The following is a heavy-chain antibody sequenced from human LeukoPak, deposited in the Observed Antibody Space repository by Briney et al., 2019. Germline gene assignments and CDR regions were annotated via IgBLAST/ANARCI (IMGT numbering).Heavy chain of an antibody. V-gene: IGHV4-59*01. Sequence: PSETLSLTCTVSGGSISSYYWSWIRQPPGKGLEWIGYIYYSGSTSYNPSLKSRVTISVDTSKNQFSLKLSSVTAADTAVYYCARVYSSSWYYFDYWGQGTLVTVSS. CDR2: IYYSGST. CDR1: GGSISSYY. J-gene: IGHJ4*02. CDR3: ARVYSSSWYYFDY. D-gene: IGHD6-13*01.